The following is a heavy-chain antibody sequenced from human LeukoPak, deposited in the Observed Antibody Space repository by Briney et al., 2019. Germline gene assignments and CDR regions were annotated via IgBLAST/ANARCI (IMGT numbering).Heavy chain of an antibody. Sequence: GGSLRLSCAASGFTFSSYWMSWVRQAPGKGLEWVANIKQDGSEKYYVDSVKGRFTISGDNAKNSLYLQMNSLRAEDTAVYYCAREGWIQLWLRTLDYYYYMDVWGKGTTVTVSS. CDR3: AREGWIQLWLRTLDYYYYMDV. D-gene: IGHD5-18*01. CDR2: IKQDGSEK. J-gene: IGHJ6*03. CDR1: GFTFSSYW. V-gene: IGHV3-7*01.